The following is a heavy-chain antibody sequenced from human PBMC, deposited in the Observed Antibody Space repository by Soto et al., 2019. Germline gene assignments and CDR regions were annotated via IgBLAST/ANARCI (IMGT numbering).Heavy chain of an antibody. CDR1: GYTFTRYD. D-gene: IGHD6-13*01. J-gene: IGHJ6*02. CDR3: AYSAAGYYYGFNV. CDR2: MNPNSGNT. Sequence: QVQLVQSGAEVKKPGASVRVSCKASGYTFTRYDINWVRQATGQGLEWMGWMNPNSGNTAYAQKLQGRVTMTRNTSIATTYLELSSLRSEDTAVYYCAYSAAGYYYGFNVWGQGTTVTVSS. V-gene: IGHV1-8*01.